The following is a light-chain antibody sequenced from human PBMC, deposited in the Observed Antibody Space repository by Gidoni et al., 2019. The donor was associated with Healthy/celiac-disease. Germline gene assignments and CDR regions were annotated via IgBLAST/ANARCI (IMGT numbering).Light chain of an antibody. CDR2: LGS. CDR1: QSLLHSNGYNY. Sequence: DIVMTQSPLSLPVTPGEPASISCRSSQSLLHSNGYNYLDGYLKKPGQSPQLLIYLGSNRASGVPDRVSGRGSGTDFTLKISRGEAEDVGVYYCMQALQTPVTFGQGTRLEIK. V-gene: IGKV2-28*01. CDR3: MQALQTPVT. J-gene: IGKJ5*01.